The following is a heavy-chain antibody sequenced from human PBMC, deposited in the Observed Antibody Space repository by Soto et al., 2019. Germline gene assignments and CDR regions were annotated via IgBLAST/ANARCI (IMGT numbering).Heavy chain of an antibody. V-gene: IGHV1-69*13. J-gene: IGHJ4*02. CDR3: ASGPDNWNYVDVY. Sequence: SVKVSCKASGGTFSSYAISWVRQAPGQGLEWMGGIIPIFGTANYAQKLQGRVTITADESTSKAYMELSSLRSEDTAVYYCASGPDNWNYVDVYWGQGTLVTVSS. D-gene: IGHD1-7*01. CDR2: IIPIFGTA. CDR1: GGTFSSYA.